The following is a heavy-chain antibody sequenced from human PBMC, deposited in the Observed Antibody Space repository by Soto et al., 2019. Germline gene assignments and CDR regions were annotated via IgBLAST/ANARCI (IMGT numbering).Heavy chain of an antibody. Sequence: LESGGGLVQPGGSLRLSCAASGFTFSTYAMSWVRQAPGKGLEWVSGIGGSGGSTNYADSVKGRFTISRDNSKNTLYLQMNSLRAEDTAVYYCAKGHHWEGYFDYWGQGTLVTVSS. CDR1: GFTFSTYA. CDR3: AKGHHWEGYFDY. CDR2: IGGSGGST. J-gene: IGHJ4*02. V-gene: IGHV3-23*01. D-gene: IGHD1-26*01.